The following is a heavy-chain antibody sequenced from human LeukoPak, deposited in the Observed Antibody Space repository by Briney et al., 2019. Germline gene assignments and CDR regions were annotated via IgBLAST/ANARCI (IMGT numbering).Heavy chain of an antibody. D-gene: IGHD4-17*01. CDR1: GFTFRNYG. CDR2: VSDSGSSA. J-gene: IGHJ3*02. V-gene: IGHV3-23*01. CDR3: AKVLTVTTPLLGWDAFDI. Sequence: GGSLRLSCAASGFTFRNYGMSWVRQAPGKGLEWVSVVSDSGSSAYYTDSVKGRFTISRDNSKNTLYLQMNSLRAEDTAVYYCAKVLTVTTPLLGWDAFDIWGQGTMVTVSS.